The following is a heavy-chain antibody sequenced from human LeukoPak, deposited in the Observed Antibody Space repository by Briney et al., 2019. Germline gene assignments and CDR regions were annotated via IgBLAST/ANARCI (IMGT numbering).Heavy chain of an antibody. Sequence: SETLSLTCTVSGGSISSSSYYWGWIRQPPGKGLEWIGSIYYSGSTYYNPSLKSRVTISVDTSKNQFSLRLSSVTAADTAVYYCAIEYSSSYYYMDVWGKGTTVTVSS. CDR2: IYYSGST. V-gene: IGHV4-39*07. CDR1: GGSISSSSYY. CDR3: AIEYSSSYYYMDV. J-gene: IGHJ6*03. D-gene: IGHD6-6*01.